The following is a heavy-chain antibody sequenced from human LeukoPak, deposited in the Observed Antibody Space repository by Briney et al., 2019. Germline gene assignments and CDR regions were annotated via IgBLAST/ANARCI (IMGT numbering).Heavy chain of an antibody. CDR2: FLSDGSRT. V-gene: IGHV3-74*01. Sequence: PGGSLRLSCAASGFTFSSYWMHWVRHGPGKGLVWVSRFLSDGSRTTYADSVKGRFTISADNAKNTLYLQMNSLRAEDTAVYYCARVGDYGSGFDFWGQGTLVTVSS. J-gene: IGHJ4*02. D-gene: IGHD3-10*01. CDR3: ARVGDYGSGFDF. CDR1: GFTFSSYW.